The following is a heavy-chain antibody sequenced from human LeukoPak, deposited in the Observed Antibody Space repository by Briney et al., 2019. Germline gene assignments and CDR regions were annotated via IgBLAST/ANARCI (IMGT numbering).Heavy chain of an antibody. D-gene: IGHD6-13*01. V-gene: IGHV4-59*01. Sequence: SETLSLTCTVSGGSISSYYWTWIRQPPGKGLEWIGYVYYTGSTNYNPSLKSRVTISIDTSKNQFSLKLSSVTAADTAMYYCVRRIATTGIYGFDIWGQGTMVTVSS. CDR1: GGSISSYY. CDR2: VYYTGST. J-gene: IGHJ3*02. CDR3: VRRIATTGIYGFDI.